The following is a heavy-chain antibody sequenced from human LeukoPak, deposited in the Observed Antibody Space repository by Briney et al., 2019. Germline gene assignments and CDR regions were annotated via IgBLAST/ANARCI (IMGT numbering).Heavy chain of an antibody. J-gene: IGHJ5*02. D-gene: IGHD3/OR15-3a*01. Sequence: PSQTLSLTCTVSGGSISSGSYYWSWIRQPAGKGLEWIGRIYTSGSTNYNPSLKSRVTISVDTSKNQFSLKLSSVTAADTAVYYCARGDFSTIARFDPWGQGTLVTVSS. CDR3: ARGDFSTIARFDP. V-gene: IGHV4-61*02. CDR1: GGSISSGSYY. CDR2: IYTSGST.